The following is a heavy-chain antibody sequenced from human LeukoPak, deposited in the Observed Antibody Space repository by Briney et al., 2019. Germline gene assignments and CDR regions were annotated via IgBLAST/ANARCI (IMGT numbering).Heavy chain of an antibody. CDR3: ARWGTYASTSNWFDP. V-gene: IGHV4-39*07. J-gene: IGHJ5*02. CDR2: IYYSGKT. Sequence: SETLSLTCTVSGGSISSGSYNWGWIRQPPGKGLEWIGSIYYSGKTYYNPPLKSRVSISLDTSKNQFSLKLGSVTAADTAVYYCARWGTYASTSNWFDPWGQGTLVTVSS. CDR1: GGSISSGSYN. D-gene: IGHD2-2*01.